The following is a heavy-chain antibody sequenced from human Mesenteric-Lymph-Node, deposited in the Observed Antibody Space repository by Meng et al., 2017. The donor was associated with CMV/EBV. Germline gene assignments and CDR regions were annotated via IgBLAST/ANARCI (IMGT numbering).Heavy chain of an antibody. J-gene: IGHJ4*02. CDR2: INHSGST. D-gene: IGHD3-16*02. CDR3: ASELYRYYFDL. CDR1: GGSFSGYY. V-gene: IGHV4-34*01. Sequence: SETLSLTCAVYGGSFSGYYWSWIRQPPGKGLEWIGEINHSGSTNYNPSLKSRVTMSVDTSKNQFSLKLNSVTAADTAVYYCASELYRYYFDLWGQGTLVTVSS.